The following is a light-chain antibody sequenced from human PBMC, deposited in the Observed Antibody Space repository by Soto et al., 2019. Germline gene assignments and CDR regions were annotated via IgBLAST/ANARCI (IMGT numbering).Light chain of an antibody. Sequence: DIQMTQSPSSLSASVGDRVTITCRASQSISSYFNWYQQKPGKAPKLLIYAASSLQSGVPSRFSVSGSGTDFTLTISSLQPEDCATYYCQQSYSTPFTFGPGTKVDIQ. CDR1: QSISSY. CDR3: QQSYSTPFT. V-gene: IGKV1-39*01. J-gene: IGKJ3*01. CDR2: AAS.